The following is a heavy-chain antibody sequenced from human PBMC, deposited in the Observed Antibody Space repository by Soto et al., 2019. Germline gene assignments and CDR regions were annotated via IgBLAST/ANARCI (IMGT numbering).Heavy chain of an antibody. Sequence: GGSLRLSCATSGFTFSNFDMHWVRQVPGKGLEWVSAIGAARDPYYLGSVKGRFTLSRENAKNSVYLQMNDLRAGDSAVYYCARAYTGRLPRRADYYYAMDVWGQGTTVTVSS. J-gene: IGHJ6*02. CDR1: GFTFSNFD. CDR3: ARAYTGRLPRRADYYYAMDV. CDR2: IGAARDP. V-gene: IGHV3-13*05. D-gene: IGHD2-2*02.